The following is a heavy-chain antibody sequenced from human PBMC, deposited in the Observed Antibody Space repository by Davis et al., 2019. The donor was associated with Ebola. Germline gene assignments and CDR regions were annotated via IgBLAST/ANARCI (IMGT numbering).Heavy chain of an antibody. CDR2: IDYRGRS. V-gene: IGHV4-59*11. Sequence: PSETLSLTCTVSGVSIIDHYWSCIRQPRGKGLEWIGYIDYRGRSTYKTSLRSRITMSVDTSKNQFSLKLKSMTVADTAVYYCARGGSPAMFKGVDEWGQGTLVTVAS. D-gene: IGHD2-2*01. CDR3: ARGGSPAMFKGVDE. CDR1: GVSIIDHY. J-gene: IGHJ4*02.